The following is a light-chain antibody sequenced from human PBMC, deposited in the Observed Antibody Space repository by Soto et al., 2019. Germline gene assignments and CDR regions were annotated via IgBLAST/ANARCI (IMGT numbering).Light chain of an antibody. CDR1: SRDVGAYKY. Sequence: QPVLTQPPSASGSPGQSVTISCTGTSRDVGAYKYVSWYQQYPGKAPKVMIYEVSKRPSGVPARFSGSKSGNTPSLTVSGLQSEDEADYYCTSYVGSDTWVFGGGTKLTVL. CDR3: TSYVGSDTWV. CDR2: EVS. V-gene: IGLV2-8*01. J-gene: IGLJ3*02.